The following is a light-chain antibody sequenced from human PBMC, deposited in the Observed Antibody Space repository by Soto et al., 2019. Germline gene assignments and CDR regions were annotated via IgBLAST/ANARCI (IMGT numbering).Light chain of an antibody. Sequence: EIVFAQSPGSLSLSPGELDTLSVRASQSVSNNYLAWYQQKPGQAPRLLIYGASNRATGIPDRFSGSGSGTDFTLTISRLEPEDFAVYYCQQYGSSGTFGQGTKVDIK. J-gene: IGKJ1*01. CDR3: QQYGSSGT. CDR2: GAS. CDR1: QSVSNNY. V-gene: IGKV3-20*01.